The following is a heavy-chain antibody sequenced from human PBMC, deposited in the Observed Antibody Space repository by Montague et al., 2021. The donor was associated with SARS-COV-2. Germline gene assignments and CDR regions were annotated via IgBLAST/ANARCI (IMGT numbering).Heavy chain of an antibody. CDR3: ARGRRRYNWRDETSYYYGMDV. J-gene: IGHJ6*02. V-gene: IGHV4-34*01. CDR2: INHSGST. Sequence: SETLSLTYAVYGESLSGYYWSWIRQPPGKGLEWIGEINHSGSTNYNPSLKSRVTISLDTSKNQFSLRLSSVTAADTAVYYCARGRRRYNWRDETSYYYGMDVWGQGTTVTVSS. D-gene: IGHD1-20*01. CDR1: GESLSGYY.